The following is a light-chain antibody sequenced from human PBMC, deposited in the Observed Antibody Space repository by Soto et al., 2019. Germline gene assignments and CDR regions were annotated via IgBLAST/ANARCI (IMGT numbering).Light chain of an antibody. J-gene: IGKJ1*01. V-gene: IGKV1-5*01. CDR1: QSISGW. CDR2: DAS. Sequence: DIKMTQSPSTLSASVGVRVTITCRASQSISGWLAWYQQKPGKAPKLLIYDASGLESGVPSRFSGSGSGTEFTLTISSLQPDDFATYYCHQYNSYSPTLGQGTKVDIK. CDR3: HQYNSYSPT.